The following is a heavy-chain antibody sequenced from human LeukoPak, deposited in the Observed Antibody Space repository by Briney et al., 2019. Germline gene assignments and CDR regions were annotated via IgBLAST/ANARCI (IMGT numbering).Heavy chain of an antibody. D-gene: IGHD5-24*01. V-gene: IGHV3-49*03. J-gene: IGHJ6*02. CDR1: GFKFADYD. Sequence: GGSLRLSCSVSGFKFADYDMSWLRQAPGKGLEWVGFIRNTVYGGTIKYAAAVKGRFTIPRDDSKSIAYLQMNSLQSEDTAVYFCSRSTWRYTMDVWGQGTTVTVSS. CDR3: SRSTWRYTMDV. CDR2: IRNTVYGGTI.